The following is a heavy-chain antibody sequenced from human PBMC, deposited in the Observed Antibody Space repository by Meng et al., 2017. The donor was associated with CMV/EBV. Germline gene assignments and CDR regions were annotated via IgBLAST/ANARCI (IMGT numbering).Heavy chain of an antibody. CDR3: ARDLDYGGNRAMGAFDI. CDR1: GFTFSSYA. V-gene: IGHV3-30*04. Sequence: GGSLRLSCAASGFTFSSYAMHWVRQAPGKGLEWVAVISYDGSNKYYADSVKGRFTISRDNSKNTLYLQMNSLRAGDTAVFYCARDLDYGGNRAMGAFDIWGQGTMVTVSS. J-gene: IGHJ3*02. D-gene: IGHD4-23*01. CDR2: ISYDGSNK.